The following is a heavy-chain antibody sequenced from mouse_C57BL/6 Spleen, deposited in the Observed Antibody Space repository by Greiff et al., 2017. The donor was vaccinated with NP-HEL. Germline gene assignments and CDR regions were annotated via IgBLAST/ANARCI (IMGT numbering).Heavy chain of an antibody. CDR3: AKGGFYYGSSSYAMDY. CDR2: IHPNSGST. D-gene: IGHD1-1*01. CDR1: GYTFTSYW. Sequence: VQLQQPGAELVKPGASVKLSCKASGYTFTSYWMHWVKQRPGQGLEWIGMIHPNSGSTNYNEKFKSKATLTVDKSSSTAYMQLSSLTSEDSAVYYCAKGGFYYGSSSYAMDYWGQGTSVTVSS. V-gene: IGHV1-64*01. J-gene: IGHJ4*01.